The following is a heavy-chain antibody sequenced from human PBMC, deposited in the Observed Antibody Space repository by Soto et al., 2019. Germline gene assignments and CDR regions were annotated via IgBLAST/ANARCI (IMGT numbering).Heavy chain of an antibody. D-gene: IGHD2-15*01. V-gene: IGHV4-39*01. CDR1: GGSISSSSYY. J-gene: IGHJ4*02. CDR2: IYYSGST. Sequence: PSETLSLTCTVSGGSISSSSYYWGWIRQPPGKGLEWIGRIYYSGSTYYNPSLKSRVTISVDTSKNQFSLKLSSVTAADTAVYYCARSRYCSGGSCYLNYFDYWGQGTLVTVSS. CDR3: ARSRYCSGGSCYLNYFDY.